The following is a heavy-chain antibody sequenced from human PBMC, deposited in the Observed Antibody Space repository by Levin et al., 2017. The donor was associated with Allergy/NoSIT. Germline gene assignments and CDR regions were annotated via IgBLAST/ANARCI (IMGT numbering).Heavy chain of an antibody. J-gene: IGHJ5*02. V-gene: IGHV3-33*01. CDR1: GFTFNTYG. CDR2: TWYDGSHK. Sequence: AGESLKISCAASGFTFNTYGMHWVRQAPGKGLEWVATTWYDGSHKYYADSVKGRFTISRDNSKNTLYLQMNSLRTEDTAVYYCARGSHYGSPPTEFDPWGQGTLVTVSS. CDR3: ARGSHYGSPPTEFDP. D-gene: IGHD1-1*01.